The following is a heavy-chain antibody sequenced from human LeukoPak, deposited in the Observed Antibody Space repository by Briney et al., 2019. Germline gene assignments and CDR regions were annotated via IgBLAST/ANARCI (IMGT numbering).Heavy chain of an antibody. J-gene: IGHJ6*01. CDR1: GGSMSSCY. V-gene: IGHV4-59*08. Sequence: SETLSLTCSVSGGSMSSCYWTWTRQPPEKGLEWIGYVSYSGSTNYNPSLKSRVTISVDTSKNQFSLRLSYLTATDTAVYYCARRAMVIPAYKYYYWMNGWGEGGTVTVSS. D-gene: IGHD2-15*01. CDR2: VSYSGST. CDR3: ARRAMVIPAYKYYYWMNG.